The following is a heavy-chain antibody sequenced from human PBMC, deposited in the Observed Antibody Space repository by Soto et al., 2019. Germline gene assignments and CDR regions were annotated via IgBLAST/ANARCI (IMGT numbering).Heavy chain of an antibody. CDR2: ISASGRST. CDR1: GFSFSSFA. J-gene: IGHJ4*02. V-gene: IGHV3-23*01. CDR3: ARQVYFDF. Sequence: GGSLRLSCTASGFSFSSFAMTWVRRAPGKGLEWVSAISASGRSTYYADAVRGRFTISRDNSKNTVYLQMNSLRVEDTAIYYCARQVYFDFWGQGTLVTVSS.